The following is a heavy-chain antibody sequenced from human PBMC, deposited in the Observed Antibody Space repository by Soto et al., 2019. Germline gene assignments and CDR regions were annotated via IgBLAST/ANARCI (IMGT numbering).Heavy chain of an antibody. J-gene: IGHJ4*02. Sequence: QVQLVQSGAEVKKPGSSVKVSCKASGGTFSSYAISWVRQAPGQGLEWMGGIIPIFGTANYAQKFQGRVTITADKSTSTAYMELRRLRSEDTAVYYCARYKLGVYALRGYYDSSGPNYFDYWGQGTLVTVSS. CDR2: IIPIFGTA. V-gene: IGHV1-69*06. CDR3: ARYKLGVYALRGYYDSSGPNYFDY. D-gene: IGHD3-22*01. CDR1: GGTFSSYA.